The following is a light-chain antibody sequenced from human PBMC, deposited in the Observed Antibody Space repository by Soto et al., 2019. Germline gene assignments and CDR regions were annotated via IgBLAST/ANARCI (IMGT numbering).Light chain of an antibody. Sequence: DIQMTQSPSTLSPSLGEGVTIICRASQRISSGLAWYQQKPGKAPRLLIYDASSLESGVPSRFSGSGSGTEFTLTISSLQPDDFATYYCQQYNSYSNTFGGGTKVEIK. CDR1: QRISSG. J-gene: IGKJ4*01. CDR2: DAS. V-gene: IGKV1-5*02. CDR3: QQYNSYSNT.